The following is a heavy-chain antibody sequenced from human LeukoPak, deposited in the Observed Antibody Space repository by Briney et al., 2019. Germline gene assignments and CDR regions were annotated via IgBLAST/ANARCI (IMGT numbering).Heavy chain of an antibody. CDR2: ISYDGSNK. D-gene: IGHD2-2*01. CDR3: ARAQCSSTSCYMDV. V-gene: IGHV3-30-3*01. J-gene: IGHJ6*04. CDR1: GFTFSSYA. Sequence: GSLRLSCAASGFTFSSYAMHWVRQAPGKGLEWVAVISYDGSNKYYADSVKGRFTISRDNSKNTLYLQMNSLGAEDTAVYYCARAQCSSTSCYMDVWGKGTTVTVSS.